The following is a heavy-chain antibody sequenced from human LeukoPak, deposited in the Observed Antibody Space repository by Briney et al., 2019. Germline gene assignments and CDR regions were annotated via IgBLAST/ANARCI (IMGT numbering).Heavy chain of an antibody. CDR1: GFTFSSYA. CDR3: AQDRRWSGYSPRGALDI. J-gene: IGHJ4*02. V-gene: IGHV3-23*01. D-gene: IGHD3-3*01. Sequence: PGGSLRLSCAASGFTFSSYAMSWVRQAPGKGLEWVSAISGSGGGTYYADSVKGRFTISRDNSRNPLYLQMNSRRAEDPAVYYCAQDRRWSGYSPRGALDIWGPGNLGSVSS. CDR2: ISGSGGGT.